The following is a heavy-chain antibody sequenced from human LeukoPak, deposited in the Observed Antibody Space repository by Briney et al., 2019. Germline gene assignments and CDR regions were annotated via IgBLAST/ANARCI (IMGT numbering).Heavy chain of an antibody. J-gene: IGHJ4*02. CDR2: IYYSVIT. Sequence: SETLSLTRIVSLGSLSRYYWSWLRQPPGRGLEGVGYIYYSVITNYNPSLKSRGTISVDTTKNQFFLKLSSVTAADTAVYYCSREGLAAARATRGVRYFDYWGQGTLVTVSS. V-gene: IGHV4-59*01. D-gene: IGHD6-13*01. CDR3: SREGLAAARATRGVRYFDY. CDR1: LGSLSRYY.